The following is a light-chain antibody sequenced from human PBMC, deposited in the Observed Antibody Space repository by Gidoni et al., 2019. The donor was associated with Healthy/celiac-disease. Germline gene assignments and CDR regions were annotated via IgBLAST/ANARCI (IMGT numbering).Light chain of an antibody. CDR3: QQYNSYSWT. CDR1: QSISSW. V-gene: IGKV1-5*03. J-gene: IGKJ1*01. CDR2: KAS. Sequence: DIQLTQPPSTLSASVVDRVTITCRASQSISSWLVWYQQKPGEAPKLLIYKASSLESGVPSRFSSSGSGTEFTITSSSLQPDDFATYCCQQYNSYSWTFGQXTKVEIK.